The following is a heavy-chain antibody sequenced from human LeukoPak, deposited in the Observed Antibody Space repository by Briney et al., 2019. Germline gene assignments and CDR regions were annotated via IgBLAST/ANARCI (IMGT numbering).Heavy chain of an antibody. CDR1: GYTFTGYY. CDR3: ARIGYCNGTDCHDAFAL. CDR2: INPYSGDT. J-gene: IGHJ3*01. V-gene: IGHV1-2*02. Sequence: ASVKVSCKASGYTFTGYYMHWVRQAPGQGLEWMGWINPYSGDTDYAQRFQGRVTLTGDTSISTTYMDVNGLTSDDTGVYFCARIGYCNGTDCHDAFALWGQGTMVTVSS. D-gene: IGHD2-15*01.